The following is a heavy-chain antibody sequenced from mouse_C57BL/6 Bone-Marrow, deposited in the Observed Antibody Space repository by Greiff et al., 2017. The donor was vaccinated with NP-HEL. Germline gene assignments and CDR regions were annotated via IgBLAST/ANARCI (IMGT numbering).Heavy chain of an antibody. CDR2: LDPSDSYT. CDR1: GYTFTTYW. Sequence: QVQLQQPGAELVKPGASVKLSCKASGYTFTTYWMQWVKQRPGQGLEWIGELDPSDSYTNYNQKFKGKATLTVDTSSSTAYIQLSSLTSEDSAVYYCARKAYYGRSYEFAYWGQGTLVTVSA. CDR3: ARKAYYGRSYEFAY. J-gene: IGHJ3*01. V-gene: IGHV1-50*01. D-gene: IGHD1-1*01.